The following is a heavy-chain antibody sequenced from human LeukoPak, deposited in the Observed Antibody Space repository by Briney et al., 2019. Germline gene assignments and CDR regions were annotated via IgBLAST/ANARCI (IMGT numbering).Heavy chain of an antibody. V-gene: IGHV3-30*02. Sequence: GGSLRLSCAASGFTFSSYGMHWVRQAPGKGLEWVAFIRYDGSNKYYADSVKGRFTISRDNSKNTLYLQMDSLRAEDTAVYYCAKGLVWSGYPRRMDVWGKGTTVTVSS. CDR1: GFTFSSYG. J-gene: IGHJ6*03. CDR3: AKGLVWSGYPRRMDV. CDR2: IRYDGSNK. D-gene: IGHD3-3*01.